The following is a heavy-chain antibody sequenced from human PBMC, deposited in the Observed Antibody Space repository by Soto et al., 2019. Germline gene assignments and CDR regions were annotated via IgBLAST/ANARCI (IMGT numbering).Heavy chain of an antibody. V-gene: IGHV5-10-1*01. CDR3: ARHEGLQSMSYFAY. D-gene: IGHD3-10*02. J-gene: IGHJ4*02. CDR2: IDPSDSYT. CDR1: GYSFSNYW. Sequence: LGESLKISFKTSGYSFSNYWITWVRQMPGKGLEWMGRIDPSDSYTNYGPSFQGHVTISADKSVTTAYLQWSSLKASDTAMYYCARHEGLQSMSYFAYWGQGTLVTVSS.